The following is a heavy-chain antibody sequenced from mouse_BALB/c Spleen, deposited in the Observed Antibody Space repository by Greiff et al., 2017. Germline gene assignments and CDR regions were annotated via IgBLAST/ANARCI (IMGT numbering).Heavy chain of an antibody. Sequence: QVQLQQSGAELVRPGTSVKVSWKASGYAFTNYLIEWVKQRPGQGLEWIGVINPGSGGTNYNEKFKGKATLTADKSSSTAYMQLSSLTSDDSAVYFCARSRDDYFDYWGQGTTLTVSS. CDR2: INPGSGGT. V-gene: IGHV1-54*03. J-gene: IGHJ2*01. D-gene: IGHD3-3*01. CDR1: GYAFTNYL. CDR3: ARSRDDYFDY.